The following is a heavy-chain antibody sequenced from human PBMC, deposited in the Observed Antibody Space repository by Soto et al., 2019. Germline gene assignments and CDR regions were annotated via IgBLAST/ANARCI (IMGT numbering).Heavy chain of an antibody. CDR3: ARGPATAPDAY. J-gene: IGHJ4*02. D-gene: IGHD2-2*01. Sequence: GASVKVSGKPCGYIFTSYYIHWVRQTPGQGLEWMGIINPSGGTTTYAQKFQGRVTMTRDTSTSTVYMELSSLKSEDTVVYYCARGPATAPDAYWGLGTLVTVSS. CDR1: GYIFTSYY. V-gene: IGHV1-46*01. CDR2: INPSGGTT.